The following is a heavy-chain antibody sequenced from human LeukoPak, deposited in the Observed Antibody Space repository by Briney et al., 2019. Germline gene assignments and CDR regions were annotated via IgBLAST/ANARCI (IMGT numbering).Heavy chain of an antibody. CDR3: AREGAYSSGWSNWFDP. J-gene: IGHJ5*02. V-gene: IGHV3-30*04. D-gene: IGHD6-19*01. CDR2: ISYDGSNK. CDR1: GFTFSGYA. Sequence: GRSLRLSCAASGFTFSGYAMHWVRQAPGKGLEWVAVISYDGSNKYYADSVKGRFTISRDNSKNTLYLQMNSLRAEDTAVYYCAREGAYSSGWSNWFDPWGQGTLVTVSS.